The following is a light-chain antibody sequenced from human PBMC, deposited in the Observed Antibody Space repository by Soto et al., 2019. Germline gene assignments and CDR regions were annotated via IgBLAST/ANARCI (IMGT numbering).Light chain of an antibody. V-gene: IGKV1-33*01. J-gene: IGKJ5*01. Sequence: IQMTQSPSSLSASVGDRVTIICQASQNINNYLNWYQQKPGRAPKLLIYDASNLEAGVPSRFRGSGSGTDFTFTISRLQPEDIATYYCQQYENLPTFGQGTRLEIK. CDR2: DAS. CDR3: QQYENLPT. CDR1: QNINNY.